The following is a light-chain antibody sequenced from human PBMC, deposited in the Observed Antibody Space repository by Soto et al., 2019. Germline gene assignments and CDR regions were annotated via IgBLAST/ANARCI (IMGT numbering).Light chain of an antibody. J-gene: IGKJ5*01. V-gene: IGKV3-20*01. CDR3: QQYDNSIT. CDR2: GAS. Sequence: EIVLTQSPDTVSLSPGETATLSCRASQSVNSNYVAWYQQKPGQAPRLLIYGASSRATGIPDRFSGSGSGTDFSLTISRLEPEDFAVFYCQQYDNSITFGQGTRLEIE. CDR1: QSVNSNY.